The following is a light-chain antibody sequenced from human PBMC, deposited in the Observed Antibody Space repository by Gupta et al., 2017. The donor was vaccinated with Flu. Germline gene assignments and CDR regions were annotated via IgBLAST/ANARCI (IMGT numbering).Light chain of an antibody. V-gene: IGKV3-20*01. Sequence: EIVLTQSPGTLSLSPGERATLSCRASQSISSNYLAWYQQKPGQTPTLLIFDTSSRATGIPDRFSGSGSGTDFTLTISRLEPEDFAVYYCQQYASSLYTFGQGTKLEIK. J-gene: IGKJ2*01. CDR3: QQYASSLYT. CDR1: QSISSNY. CDR2: DTS.